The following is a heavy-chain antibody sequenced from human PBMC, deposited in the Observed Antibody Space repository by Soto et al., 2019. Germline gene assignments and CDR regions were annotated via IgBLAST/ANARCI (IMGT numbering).Heavy chain of an antibody. D-gene: IGHD2-15*01. CDR1: GFTFSSCS. Sequence: EVQLVESGGGLVQPGGSLRLSCASSGFTFSSCSMNWVRQAPGKGLEWVSFISESGDTKYYADSVKGRFTISRDNAKNSLYLQMSSLRDDVTTVYFCAKYCSCYVCFDYWGQGTLVTVSS. CDR2: ISESGDTK. CDR3: AKYCSCYVCFDY. J-gene: IGHJ4*02. V-gene: IGHV3-48*02.